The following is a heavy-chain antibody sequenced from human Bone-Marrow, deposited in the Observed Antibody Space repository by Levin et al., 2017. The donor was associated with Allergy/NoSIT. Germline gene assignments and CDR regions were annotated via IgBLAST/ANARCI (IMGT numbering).Heavy chain of an antibody. Sequence: GGSLRLSCTASGFTFSSYGMHWVRQAPGKGLEWVAVISYDGSNKYYADSVKGRFTISRDNSKNTLYLQMNSLRAEDTAVYYCAKDGGRVLGSVWGQGTTVTVSS. J-gene: IGHJ6*02. CDR1: GFTFSSYG. CDR2: ISYDGSNK. CDR3: AKDGGRVLGSV. D-gene: IGHD3-10*01. V-gene: IGHV3-30*18.